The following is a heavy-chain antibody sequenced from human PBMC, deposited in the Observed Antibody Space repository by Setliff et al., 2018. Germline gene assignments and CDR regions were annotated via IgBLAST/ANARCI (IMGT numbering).Heavy chain of an antibody. V-gene: IGHV3-9*01. CDR1: GFSFANYA. D-gene: IGHD3-9*01. CDR3: AKDSDYDFLTGSYMDV. Sequence: SLRLSCAASGFSFANYAMHWVRQVPGKGLEWVSGINWNSRSVAYAVSVRGRFTISRDNAKNSLYLQMNSLRREDTAVYYCAKDSDYDFLTGSYMDVWGKGTTATVSS. J-gene: IGHJ6*03. CDR2: INWNSRSV.